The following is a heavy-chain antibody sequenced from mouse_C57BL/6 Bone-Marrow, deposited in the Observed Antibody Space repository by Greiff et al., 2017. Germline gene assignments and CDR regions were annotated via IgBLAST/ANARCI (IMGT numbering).Heavy chain of an antibody. D-gene: IGHD1-1*01. CDR2: IYPRSRNT. V-gene: IGHV1-81*01. CDR1: GYTFTSYG. Sequence: LQESGAELARPGASVKLSCKASGYTFTSYGISWVKQRTGQGLEWIGVIYPRSRNTYYTEKFKGKATLTADTSSSTAYMELRSLPSEDSAVYCCARSAYVEGALDYGGQGTTVTVSS. J-gene: IGHJ4*01. CDR3: ARSAYVEGALDY.